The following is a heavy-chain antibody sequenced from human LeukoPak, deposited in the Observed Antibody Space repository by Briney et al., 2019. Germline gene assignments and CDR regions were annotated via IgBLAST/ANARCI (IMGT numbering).Heavy chain of an antibody. CDR1: GFGLSTYW. D-gene: IGHD3/OR15-3a*01. Sequence: GGSLRLSCAAWGFGLSTYWMTGVRQAPGKGLEWVGNIHLDGSEEHYVDSSLKGRFTISRDNAKNSLYLQMTSLRVEDTAVYYCASGRHDFLHWGQGTLVTVSS. V-gene: IGHV3-7*01. CDR3: ASGRHDFLH. J-gene: IGHJ4*02. CDR2: IHLDGSEE.